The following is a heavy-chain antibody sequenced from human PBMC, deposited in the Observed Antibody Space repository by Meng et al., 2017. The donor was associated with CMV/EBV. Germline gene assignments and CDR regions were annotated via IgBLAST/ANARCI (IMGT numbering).Heavy chain of an antibody. CDR2: ISACNGNT. CDR3: SSGGRGTYYDFWSGYSYFDY. J-gene: IGHJ4*02. Sequence: ASVKVSCKASGYTFTSYGSSWVRQAPRQGLEWMGWISACNGNTNKAQKPQGRVTMTTDTSTSTAYMELRSLRSDDTAVYYCSSGGRGTYYDFWSGYSYFDYWGQGTLVTVSS. V-gene: IGHV1-18*01. D-gene: IGHD3-3*01. CDR1: GYTFTSYG.